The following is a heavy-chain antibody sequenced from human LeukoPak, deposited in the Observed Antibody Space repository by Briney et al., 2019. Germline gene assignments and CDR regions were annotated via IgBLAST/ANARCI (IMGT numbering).Heavy chain of an antibody. Sequence: GGSLRLSCAASGFTFSSYEMNWVRQAPGKGLEWVSYISSSGSTIYYADSVKGRFTISRDNAKNSLYLQMNSLRAEDTAVYYCARDGMVRGVRGDYYYYYMDVWGKGTTVTISS. CDR2: ISSSGSTI. CDR1: GFTFSSYE. CDR3: ARDGMVRGVRGDYYYYYMDV. J-gene: IGHJ6*03. D-gene: IGHD3-10*01. V-gene: IGHV3-48*03.